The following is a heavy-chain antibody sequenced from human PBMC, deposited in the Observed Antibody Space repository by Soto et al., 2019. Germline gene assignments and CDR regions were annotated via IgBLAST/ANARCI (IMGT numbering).Heavy chain of an antibody. V-gene: IGHV4-59*08. J-gene: IGHJ6*03. Sequence: SETLSITCTVSGGSICSYYWGWIRQYPGKGLEWIGYIYYSGSTDYNASLKSRVTMSVDTSKNEFSLKLSSVTAADTAVYYCARRARGSSSFYYYYYMDVWGKGTTVTVSS. CDR1: GGSICSYY. D-gene: IGHD6-6*01. CDR3: ARRARGSSSFYYYYYMDV. CDR2: IYYSGST.